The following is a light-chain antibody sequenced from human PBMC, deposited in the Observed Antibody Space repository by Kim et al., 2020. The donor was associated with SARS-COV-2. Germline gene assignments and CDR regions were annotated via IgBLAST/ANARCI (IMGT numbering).Light chain of an antibody. CDR3: QVWDSSHAQRV. CDR2: YDN. J-gene: IGLJ3*02. V-gene: IGLV3-21*04. CDR1: NIGSKG. Sequence: SYELTQPPSVSVAPGKTARITCGGNNIGSKGVHWYQQKPGQAPVLVIYYDNDRPSGIPERFSGSKPGNTATLTISRVEAGDEADYYCQVWDSSHAQRVFG.